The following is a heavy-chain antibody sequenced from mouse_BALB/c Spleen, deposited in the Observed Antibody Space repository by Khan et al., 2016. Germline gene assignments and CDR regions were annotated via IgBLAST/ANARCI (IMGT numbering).Heavy chain of an antibody. D-gene: IGHD1-1*01. Sequence: EVQLQESGPGLVKPSQSLSLTCTVTGYSITSDYAWNWIRQFPGNKLEWMGYISSSGNTSYNPSLKSRISITRDTSKNQFFLQLNSVTTEGTATYYCARSNNYGNSPAWIVYWGQGTLVTVSA. CDR3: ARSNNYGNSPAWIVY. CDR1: GYSITSDYA. CDR2: ISSSGNT. V-gene: IGHV3-2*02. J-gene: IGHJ3*01.